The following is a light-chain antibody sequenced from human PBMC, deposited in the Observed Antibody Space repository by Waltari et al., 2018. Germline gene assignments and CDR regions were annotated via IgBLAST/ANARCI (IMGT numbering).Light chain of an antibody. CDR1: QGIDSY. J-gene: IGKJ4*01. V-gene: IGKV1-9*01. CDR3: QQVNSYPLT. CDR2: AAS. Sequence: DIQLTQSPSFLPASVGDRVTSTRWASQGIDSYLGWYHLKPGRAPKLLIYAASSLQSAVPSRFSGSGFGTDFTLTICSLQPEDFATYYCQQVNSYPLTFGGGTKVE.